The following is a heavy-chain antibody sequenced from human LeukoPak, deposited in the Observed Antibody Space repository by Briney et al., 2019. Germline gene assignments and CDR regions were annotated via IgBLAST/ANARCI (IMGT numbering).Heavy chain of an antibody. J-gene: IGHJ2*01. CDR3: ARAPPRDYGRSNWYFDL. CDR1: GGSISSGDYY. CDR2: IYYSGST. Sequence: SETLSLTCTVSGGSISSGDYYWNWIRQHPGKGLEWIGYIYYSGSTYYNPSLKSRVTVSVDTSKDQFSLKVSSVTAADTAVYYCARAPPRDYGRSNWYFDLWGRGTLVTVSS. V-gene: IGHV4-31*03. D-gene: IGHD4-17*01.